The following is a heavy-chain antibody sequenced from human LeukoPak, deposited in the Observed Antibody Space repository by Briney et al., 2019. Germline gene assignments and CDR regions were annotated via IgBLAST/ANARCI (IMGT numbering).Heavy chain of an antibody. CDR2: INDDGSDT. J-gene: IGHJ5*02. CDR3: VRGGPSTWS. CDR1: GFTFKLYW. V-gene: IGHV3-74*01. D-gene: IGHD2-15*01. Sequence: GGSLRLSCAASGFTFKLYWMHWVRQVPGKRPVWVSRINDDGSDTVYADSVRGRFTISRDDAKNTVYLQMNNLRAEDTAVYHCVRGGPSTWSWGQGTLVTVSS.